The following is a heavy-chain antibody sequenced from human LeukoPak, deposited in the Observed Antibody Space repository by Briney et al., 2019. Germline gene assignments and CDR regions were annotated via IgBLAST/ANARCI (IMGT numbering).Heavy chain of an antibody. CDR3: ASLSTSGGHAFDI. CDR2: ISGSGGST. Sequence: GRSLRLSCAASGFAFSRLAMSWVRQAPGKGLEWVSAISGSGGSTYYADSVKGRFTISRDTSKNTLYLQMNSLRAEDTAVYYCASLSTSGGHAFDIWGQGTMVTVSS. CDR1: GFAFSRLA. V-gene: IGHV3-23*01. D-gene: IGHD1-26*01. J-gene: IGHJ3*02.